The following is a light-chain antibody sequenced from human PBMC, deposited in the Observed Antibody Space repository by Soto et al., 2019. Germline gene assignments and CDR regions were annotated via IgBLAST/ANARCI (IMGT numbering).Light chain of an antibody. CDR3: QQRGIWPPIT. V-gene: IGKV3-11*01. Sequence: EIVLTQSPATLSLSPGERATLSYRASQSVGDYLAWYQQKPGQAPRLLIYDASNRATGIPARFSGSGSGTDFTLTISSLEPEDFAVYYCQQRGIWPPITFGQGTRLEIK. CDR1: QSVGDY. CDR2: DAS. J-gene: IGKJ5*01.